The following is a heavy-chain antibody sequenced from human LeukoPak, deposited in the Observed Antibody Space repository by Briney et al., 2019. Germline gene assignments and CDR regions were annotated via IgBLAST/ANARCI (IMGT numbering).Heavy chain of an antibody. CDR2: ISGDGATT. J-gene: IGHJ3*02. CDR1: GFTFDEYA. D-gene: IGHD4/OR15-4a*01. CDR3: AKDLSMVFDAFNI. Sequence: GGSLRLSCAASGFTFDEYAMHWVRQAPGKGLEWVSLISGDGATTYNAPSVKGRVTVSRDNNKNSLFLQMNNLRTEDSALYYCAKDLSMVFDAFNIWGQGTLVTVSS. V-gene: IGHV3-43*02.